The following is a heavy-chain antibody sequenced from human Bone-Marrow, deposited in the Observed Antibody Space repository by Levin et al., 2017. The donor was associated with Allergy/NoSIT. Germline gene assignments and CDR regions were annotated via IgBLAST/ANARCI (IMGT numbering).Heavy chain of an antibody. CDR1: GFTFSNYW. Sequence: SCAASGFTFSNYWMHWVRQAPGKGLVWVSRLNSDGSSTSYADSVKGRFTISRDNAKTTLYLQMNSLRGEDTAVYYCARGKYSGMDVWGQGTTVTVSS. V-gene: IGHV3-74*01. CDR2: LNSDGSST. J-gene: IGHJ6*02. CDR3: ARGKYSGMDV.